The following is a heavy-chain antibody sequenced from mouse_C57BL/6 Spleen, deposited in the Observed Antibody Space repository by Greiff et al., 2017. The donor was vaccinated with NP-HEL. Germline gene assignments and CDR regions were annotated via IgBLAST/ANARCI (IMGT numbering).Heavy chain of an antibody. V-gene: IGHV8-12*01. CDR1: GFSLSTSGMG. CDR3: ARVTGTGYFDV. D-gene: IGHD4-1*01. CDR2: IYWADDK. Sequence: QVTLKESGPGILQSSQTLSLTCSFSGFSLSTSGMGVSWIRQPSGKGLEWLAHIYWADDKRYNPSLKSRLTISKDTSRNQVFLKITSVDTADTATYYCARVTGTGYFDVWGTGTTVTVSS. J-gene: IGHJ1*03.